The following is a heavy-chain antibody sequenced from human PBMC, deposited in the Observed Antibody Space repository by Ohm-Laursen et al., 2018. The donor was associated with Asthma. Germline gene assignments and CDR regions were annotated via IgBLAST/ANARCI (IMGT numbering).Heavy chain of an antibody. J-gene: IGHJ4*02. V-gene: IGHV4-4*02. CDR2: IYHSGST. D-gene: IGHD6-19*01. CDR3: ACSRGWYSYCLDY. Sequence: TLSLTCAVSGGSISSSNWWSWVRQPPGKGLEWIGEIYHSGSTNYNPSLKSRVTISVDKSKNQFSLKLSSVTAADTAVYYCACSRGWYSYCLDYWGQGTLVTVSS. CDR1: GGSISSSNW.